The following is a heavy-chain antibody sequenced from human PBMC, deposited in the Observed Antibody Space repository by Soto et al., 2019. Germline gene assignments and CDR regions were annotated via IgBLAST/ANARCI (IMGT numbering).Heavy chain of an antibody. Sequence: QVQLGQSGAEGRKPGSSVKVSCKASGGAFSIGSINWGRQAPGQGLEWMGGIIPMFGTTNYAQKLQGRVTLTADESTSTAYMEMTDLRSEDTAVYYCAEGGGGYDTWGQGTLVTVST. D-gene: IGHD3-22*01. CDR2: IIPMFGTT. CDR1: GGAFSIGS. J-gene: IGHJ5*02. CDR3: AEGGGGYDT. V-gene: IGHV1-69*01.